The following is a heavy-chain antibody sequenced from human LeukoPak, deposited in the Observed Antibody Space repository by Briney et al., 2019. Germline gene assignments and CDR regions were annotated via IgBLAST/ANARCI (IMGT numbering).Heavy chain of an antibody. J-gene: IGHJ4*02. Sequence: AGGSLRLSCAASGFTFSDHFLDWVRQAPGKGLEWVGRSRNKAKSYSTEYAASVKGRFTISRDDSKNSLYLQMNSLTTEDTAVYYCARVGSVARSDYLDYWGQGTLVTVSS. CDR3: ARVGSVARSDYLDY. D-gene: IGHD5-12*01. V-gene: IGHV3-72*01. CDR1: GFTFSDHF. CDR2: SRNKAKSYST.